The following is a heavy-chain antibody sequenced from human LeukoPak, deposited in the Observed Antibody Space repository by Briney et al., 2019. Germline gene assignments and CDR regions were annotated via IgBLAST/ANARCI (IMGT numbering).Heavy chain of an antibody. V-gene: IGHV3-23*01. Sequence: GGSLRLSCAASGFTFRYFAMSWVRQAPGKGLEWVSHITNNADATYYADSVKGRFTVSRDNSNNILYLQLDSLRAEDAAVYYCAKDFWSGNYQSGGLDVWAQGSTVTVSS. CDR3: AKDFWSGNYQSGGLDV. CDR2: ITNNADAT. D-gene: IGHD3-3*01. CDR1: GFTFRYFA. J-gene: IGHJ6*02.